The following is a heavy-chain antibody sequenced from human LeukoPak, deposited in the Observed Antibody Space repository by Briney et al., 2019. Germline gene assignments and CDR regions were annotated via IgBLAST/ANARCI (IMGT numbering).Heavy chain of an antibody. CDR3: ARHGYSSSSVWGGFWAYYYYMDV. J-gene: IGHJ6*03. D-gene: IGHD6-6*01. CDR1: GYTFTSYD. V-gene: IGHV1-8*03. Sequence: ASVKVSCKASGYTFTSYDINWVRQATAQGLEWMGWINPNSGNTGYAQKFQGRVTITRNTSISTAYMELSSLRSEDTAVYYCARHGYSSSSVWGGFWAYYYYMDVWGKGTTVTVSS. CDR2: INPNSGNT.